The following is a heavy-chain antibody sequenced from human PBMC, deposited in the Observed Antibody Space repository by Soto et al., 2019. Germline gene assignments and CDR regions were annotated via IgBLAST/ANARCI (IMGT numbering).Heavy chain of an antibody. CDR2: IYPDDSDT. CDR3: EREKYSSPRGGRDV. CDR1: VFNFPTVW. V-gene: IGHV5-51*01. J-gene: IGHJ6*01. Sequence: LKISCKHSVFNFPTVWIAWVRQMAEKGLEWMGTIYPDDSDTRYSPSFQGQVTISADKSIQTAYLQWGSLKASDSALYFCEREKYSSPRGGRDVWGQGIPVTVSS. D-gene: IGHD4-4*01.